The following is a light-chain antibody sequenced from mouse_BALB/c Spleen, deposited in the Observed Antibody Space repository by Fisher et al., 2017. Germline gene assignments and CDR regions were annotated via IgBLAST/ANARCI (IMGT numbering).Light chain of an antibody. CDR2: YTS. J-gene: IGKJ1*01. CDR3: HQWSSNPRT. V-gene: IGKV4-50*01. Sequence: DIVMTQTPAIMAASLGEKVTMSCRASSSVNYMYWYQQKSDASPKLWIYYTSNLASGVPSRFSGSGSGTFYSLTISSVEAEDAADYYCHQWSSNPRTFGGGTKLEIK. CDR1: SSVNY.